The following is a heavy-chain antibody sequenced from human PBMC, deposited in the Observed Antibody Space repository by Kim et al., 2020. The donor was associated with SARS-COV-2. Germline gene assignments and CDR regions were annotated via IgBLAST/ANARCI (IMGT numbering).Heavy chain of an antibody. D-gene: IGHD3-22*01. Sequence: KSRVTISVDTSKNQFSLKLSSVTAADTAVYYCARLLYYYDSSGYRDAFDIWGQGTMVTVSS. CDR3: ARLLYYYDSSGYRDAFDI. J-gene: IGHJ3*02. V-gene: IGHV4-39*01.